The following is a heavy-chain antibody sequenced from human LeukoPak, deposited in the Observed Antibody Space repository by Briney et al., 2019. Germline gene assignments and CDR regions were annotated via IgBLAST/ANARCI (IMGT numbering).Heavy chain of an antibody. V-gene: IGHV3-23*01. D-gene: IGHD5-24*01. CDR3: AVQRGGDGYNTFDY. Sequence: GGSLRLSCAASGFTFSSYAMSWVRQAPGKGLEWVSGLSGSGDDTDYADSVKGRFTVSRDNSKNTVYLQMNSLRAEDTAVYYCAVQRGGDGYNTFDYWGQGTLVTVSS. CDR2: LSGSGDDT. CDR1: GFTFSSYA. J-gene: IGHJ4*02.